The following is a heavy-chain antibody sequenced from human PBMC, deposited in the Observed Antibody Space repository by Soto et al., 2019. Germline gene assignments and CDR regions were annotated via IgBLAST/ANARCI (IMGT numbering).Heavy chain of an antibody. CDR1: GITVSSYY. D-gene: IGHD3-22*01. CDR2: IYAGTIT. CDR3: ARIPYDNSGTIFDY. V-gene: IGHV3-53*01. J-gene: IGHJ4*02. Sequence: GGSLRLSCAVSGITVSSYYMSWVRQAAGKGLEWVSVIYAGTITYYADSAKGRFTIYRDNSKNMLNLEMNSLRVEDTGVYYCARIPYDNSGTIFDYWGQRTLVTVSS.